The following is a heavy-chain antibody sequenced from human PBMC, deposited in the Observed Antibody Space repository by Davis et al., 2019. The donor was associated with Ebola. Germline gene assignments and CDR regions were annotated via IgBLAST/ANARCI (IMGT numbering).Heavy chain of an antibody. V-gene: IGHV1-46*01. Sequence: ASVKVSCKASGYTFTSYYMHWVRQAPGQGLEWMGIINPSGGSTSYAQKFQGRVTMTRDTSTSTVYMELSSLRSEDTAVYYCARRGFRRMHGTYYYYYGMDVWGQGTMVTVSS. D-gene: IGHD1-14*01. J-gene: IGHJ6*02. CDR1: GYTFTSYY. CDR2: INPSGGST. CDR3: ARRGFRRMHGTYYYYYGMDV.